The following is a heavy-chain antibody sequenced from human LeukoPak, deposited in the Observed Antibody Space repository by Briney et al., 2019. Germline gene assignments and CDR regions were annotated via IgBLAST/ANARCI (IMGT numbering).Heavy chain of an antibody. D-gene: IGHD5-12*01. V-gene: IGHV4-59*01. Sequence: SETLSLTCTVSGGSISSYYWSWIRQPPGKGLEWIGFIHYSGSTHYNPSLKSRVTISVVTSKNQFSLKLRSVTAADTAVYYCARTTEGYAGGPGYSYYYYMDVWGKGTTVTISS. J-gene: IGHJ6*03. CDR1: GGSISSYY. CDR2: IHYSGST. CDR3: ARTTEGYAGGPGYSYYYYMDV.